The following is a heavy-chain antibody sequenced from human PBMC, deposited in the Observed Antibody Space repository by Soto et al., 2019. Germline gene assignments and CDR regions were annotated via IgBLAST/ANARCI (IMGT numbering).Heavy chain of an antibody. CDR1: GGSISSSSYY. Sequence: PSETLSLTCTVSGGSISSSSYYWGWIRQPPGKGLEWIGSIYYSGSTYYNPSLKSRVTISVDTSKNQFSLKLSSVTAADTAVYYCARLMPDDIVVVVAATPVDWFAPWGQGTLVTVSS. J-gene: IGHJ5*02. D-gene: IGHD2-15*01. CDR2: IYYSGST. V-gene: IGHV4-39*01. CDR3: ARLMPDDIVVVVAATPVDWFAP.